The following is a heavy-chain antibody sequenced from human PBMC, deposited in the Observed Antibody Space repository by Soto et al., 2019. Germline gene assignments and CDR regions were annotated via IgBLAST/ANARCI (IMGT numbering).Heavy chain of an antibody. V-gene: IGHV3-23*01. D-gene: IGHD3-3*01. CDR3: AKGTIFGVVVGGFDP. Sequence: GGSLRLSCAASGFTFSSYAMSWVRQAPGKGLEWVSAISGSGGSTYYADSVKGRFTISRDNSKNTLYLQMNSLRAEDTAVYYCAKGTIFGVVVGGFDPWGQGTLVTVSS. CDR1: GFTFSSYA. J-gene: IGHJ5*02. CDR2: ISGSGGST.